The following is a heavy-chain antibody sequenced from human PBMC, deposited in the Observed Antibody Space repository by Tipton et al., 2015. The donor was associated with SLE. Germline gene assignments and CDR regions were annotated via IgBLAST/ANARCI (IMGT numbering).Heavy chain of an antibody. J-gene: IGHJ6*03. Sequence: TLSLTCTVSGGSISSYYWSWIRQPPGKGLEWIGYIHYSGTTNYNPSLKSRVTMSVDTSKNQFSLKLSSVTAADTAVYYCARGRYSSSSVYYYYYMDVWGKGTTVTVSS. CDR1: GGSISSYY. D-gene: IGHD6-6*01. CDR3: ARGRYSSSSVYYYYYMDV. CDR2: IHYSGTT. V-gene: IGHV4-59*07.